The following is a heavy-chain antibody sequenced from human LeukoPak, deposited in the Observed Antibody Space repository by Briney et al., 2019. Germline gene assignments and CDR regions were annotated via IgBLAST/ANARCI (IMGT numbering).Heavy chain of an antibody. Sequence: PSETLSLTCTVSGGSISSSNYYWSWIRQPAGKGLEWIGRIYTSGSTNYNPSLKSRVTISVDTSKNQFSLKLSSVTAADTAVYYCARDQDSGGYSSYYYYYYMDVWGKGTTVTISS. CDR2: IYTSGST. D-gene: IGHD1-26*01. CDR3: ARDQDSGGYSSYYYYYYMDV. CDR1: GGSISSSNYY. J-gene: IGHJ6*03. V-gene: IGHV4-61*02.